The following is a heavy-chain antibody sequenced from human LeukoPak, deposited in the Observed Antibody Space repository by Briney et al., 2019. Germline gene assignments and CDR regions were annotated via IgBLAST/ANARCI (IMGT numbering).Heavy chain of an antibody. J-gene: IGHJ4*02. D-gene: IGHD3-3*01. CDR3: ASAEYDFWSGYPNYFDY. CDR2: IKQDGSEK. V-gene: IGHV3-7*01. CDR1: GFTFSSYW. Sequence: GGSLRLSRAASGFTFSSYWMSWVRQAPGKGLEWVANIKQDGSEKYYVDSVKGRFTISRDNAKNSLYLQMNSLRAEDTAVYYCASAEYDFWSGYPNYFDYWGQGTLVTVSS.